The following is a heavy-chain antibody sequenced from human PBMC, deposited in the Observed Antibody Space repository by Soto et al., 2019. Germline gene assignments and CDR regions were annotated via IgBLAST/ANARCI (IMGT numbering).Heavy chain of an antibody. CDR1: GFTFNNYA. CDR3: AKASVVVAAKFAS. J-gene: IGHJ4*02. V-gene: IGHV3-23*01. D-gene: IGHD2-21*02. Sequence: EVQLLESGGDLVRPGGSRRLSCAASGFTFNNYAMSWVRQAPGKGLEWVSAISSSGYSTYYTDSVKGRFTISRDNSRNTVNLQMNNLRAEATVVYYCAKASVVVAAKFASWGQGTLVTVSS. CDR2: ISSSGYST.